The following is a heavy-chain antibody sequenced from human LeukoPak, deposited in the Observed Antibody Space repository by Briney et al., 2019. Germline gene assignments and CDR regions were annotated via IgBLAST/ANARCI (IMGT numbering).Heavy chain of an antibody. CDR3: ARTLGYSSSTFDY. D-gene: IGHD6-13*01. V-gene: IGHV1-69*05. Sequence: SVKVSCKASGGTFSSYAISWVRQAPGQGLEWMGGIIPIFGTANYAQKFQGRVTITTDESTSTAYMELSSLRSEDTAAYYCARTLGYSSSTFDYWGQGTLVTVSS. J-gene: IGHJ4*02. CDR1: GGTFSSYA. CDR2: IIPIFGTA.